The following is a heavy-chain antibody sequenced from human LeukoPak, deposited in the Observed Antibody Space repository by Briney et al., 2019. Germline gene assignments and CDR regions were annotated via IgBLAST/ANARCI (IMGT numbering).Heavy chain of an antibody. V-gene: IGHV6-1*01. CDR1: GDSVSNNNYA. Sequence: SQTLSLTCAISGDSVSNNNYAWNWIRQSPSRGLEWLGRTYYRSQWHNDYARSVMGRISVDPDTSKNQFSLHLSSVTPDDTAVHYSAGGYAFDVWGQGTMVTVST. CDR3: AGGYAFDV. CDR2: TYYRSQWHN. J-gene: IGHJ3*01.